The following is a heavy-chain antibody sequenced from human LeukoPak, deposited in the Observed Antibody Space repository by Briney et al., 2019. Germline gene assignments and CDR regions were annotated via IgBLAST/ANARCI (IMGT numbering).Heavy chain of an antibody. CDR2: ISSSSSYI. D-gene: IGHD6-19*01. CDR1: GFTFSSYS. V-gene: IGHV3-21*01. CDR3: AVSIAVAGTDDY. Sequence: PGGSLRLSCAASGFTFSSYSMTWVRQAPGKGLEWVSSISSSSSYIYYADSVKGRFTISRDNAKNSLYLQMNSLRAEDTAVYYCAVSIAVAGTDDYWGQGTLVTVSS. J-gene: IGHJ4*02.